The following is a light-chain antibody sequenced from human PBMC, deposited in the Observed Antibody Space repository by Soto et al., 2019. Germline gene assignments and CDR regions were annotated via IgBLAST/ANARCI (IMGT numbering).Light chain of an antibody. CDR2: ENN. J-gene: IGLJ1*01. V-gene: IGLV1-51*02. CDR3: GTWDSSLSAALYV. CDR1: SSNIGNNY. Sequence: QSVLTQPPSVSAAPGQKVTISCSGSSSNIGNNYVSWYQQLPGTAPKLLIYENNKRPSGIPDRFSGSKSGTSATLGITGLQTGDEVDYYCGTWDSSLSAALYVFGTGTKVTVL.